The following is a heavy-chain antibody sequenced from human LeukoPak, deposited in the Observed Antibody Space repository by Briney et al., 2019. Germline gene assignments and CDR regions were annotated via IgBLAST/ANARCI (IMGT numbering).Heavy chain of an antibody. CDR2: VSYDGSWD. Sequence: GRSLRLSCAASGFTFTNYAMHWVRQTPGKGLEWVAFVSYDGSWDSYSDSVKGRFTISGDASKNTLYLQMNSLRAEDTAVYYCTREERGYIPAFWGQGTLVTVSS. CDR3: TREERGYIPAF. CDR1: GFTFTNYA. D-gene: IGHD3-16*02. J-gene: IGHJ4*02. V-gene: IGHV3-30*01.